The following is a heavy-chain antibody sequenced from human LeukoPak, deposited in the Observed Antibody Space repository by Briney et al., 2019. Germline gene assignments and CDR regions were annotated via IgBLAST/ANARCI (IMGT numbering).Heavy chain of an antibody. CDR1: GGTFSSYA. V-gene: IGHV1-69*04. J-gene: IGHJ4*02. CDR3: ASGDSAVAGYGTDY. CDR2: IIPILGIA. Sequence: EASVTVSCKASGGTFSSYAISWVRQAPGQGLEWMGRIIPILGIANYAQKFQGRVTITADKSTSTAYMELSSLRSEDTAVYYCASGDSAVAGYGTDYWGQGTLVTVSS. D-gene: IGHD6-19*01.